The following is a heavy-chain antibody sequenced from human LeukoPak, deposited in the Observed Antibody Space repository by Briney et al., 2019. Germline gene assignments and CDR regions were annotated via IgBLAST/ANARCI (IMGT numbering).Heavy chain of an antibody. D-gene: IGHD6-19*01. Sequence: SGTLSLTCTVSGGSISSYYWSWIRQPPGKGLEWIGYIYYSGSTNYNPSLKSRVTISVDTSKNQFSLKLSSVTAADTAVYYCARGMYSSGWPYYYYYMDVWGKGTTVTISS. V-gene: IGHV4-59*01. J-gene: IGHJ6*03. CDR1: GGSISSYY. CDR3: ARGMYSSGWPYYYYYMDV. CDR2: IYYSGST.